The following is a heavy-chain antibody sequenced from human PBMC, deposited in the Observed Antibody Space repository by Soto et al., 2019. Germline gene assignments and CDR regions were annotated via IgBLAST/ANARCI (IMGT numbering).Heavy chain of an antibody. V-gene: IGHV4-59*01. CDR2: IHYSVSP. D-gene: IGHD4-4*01. CDR1: GSSISSYY. CDR3: SGGRDDYTGWVLDF. J-gene: IGHJ2*01. Sequence: PSETLSLTCTVSGSSISSYYWSWIRQPPGKGLEWVGYIHYSVSPTSNPSLESRVTISQNTSTTQSSLNLRSVTVTDTPTYYCSGGRDDYTGWVLDFWARGTMVTVS.